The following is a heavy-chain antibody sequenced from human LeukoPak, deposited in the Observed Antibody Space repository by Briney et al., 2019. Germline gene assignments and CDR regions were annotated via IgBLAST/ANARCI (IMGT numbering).Heavy chain of an antibody. CDR1: GGSFSGYY. Sequence: PSETLSLTCAVYGGSFSGYYWSWIRQPPGKGLEWIGEINHSGSTNYNPSLKSRVTISGDTSKNQFSLKLSSVTAADTAVYYCARGIGSSSGWYGYWGQGTLVTVSS. J-gene: IGHJ4*02. D-gene: IGHD6-19*01. V-gene: IGHV4-34*01. CDR3: ARGIGSSSGWYGY. CDR2: INHSGST.